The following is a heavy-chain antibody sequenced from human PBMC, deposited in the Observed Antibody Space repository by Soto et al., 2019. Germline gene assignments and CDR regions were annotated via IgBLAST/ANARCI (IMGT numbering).Heavy chain of an antibody. J-gene: IGHJ5*02. D-gene: IGHD3-10*01. CDR2: VTATAESA. CDR3: ARGRYYDSPQDL. V-gene: IGHV3-23*01. Sequence: SLRLSCTPLGFNFDAYAMSWVRQAPGKGLEWVSAVTATAESAYYTDSVRGRFIITRDNSDNMLYLQMSSLRVEDTAIYFCARGRYYDSPQDLWGRGPRSPSPQ. CDR1: GFNFDAYA.